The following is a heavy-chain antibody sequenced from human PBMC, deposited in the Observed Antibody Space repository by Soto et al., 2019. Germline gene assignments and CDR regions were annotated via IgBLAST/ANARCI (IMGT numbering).Heavy chain of an antibody. J-gene: IGHJ5*02. D-gene: IGHD3-22*01. V-gene: IGHV5-51*01. Sequence: GESLKISCKGSGYSFTTYWIGWVRQMPGKGLEWMGIIYPGDSDTRYSPSFQGQVTISADKSINTAYLQWSSLKASDTAMYYCARQAVVTELNYFDPWGQGTLVTVSS. CDR3: ARQAVVTELNYFDP. CDR1: GYSFTTYW. CDR2: IYPGDSDT.